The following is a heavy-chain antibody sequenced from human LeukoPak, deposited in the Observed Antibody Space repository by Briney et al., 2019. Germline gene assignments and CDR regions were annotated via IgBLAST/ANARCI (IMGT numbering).Heavy chain of an antibody. D-gene: IGHD3-3*01. CDR1: GFTFSSYA. J-gene: IGHJ6*02. Sequence: GGSLRLSCAASGFTFSSYAMSWVRPAPGKGLEWVSAISGGGGSTYYADSVKGRFTISRDNSKNTLYLQMNSLRAEDTAVYYCAKRDDFWSGGELYYYYGMDVWGQGTTVTVSS. V-gene: IGHV3-23*01. CDR2: ISGGGGST. CDR3: AKRDDFWSGGELYYYYGMDV.